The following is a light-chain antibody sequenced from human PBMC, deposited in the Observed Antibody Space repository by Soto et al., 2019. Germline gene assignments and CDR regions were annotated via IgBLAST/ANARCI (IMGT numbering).Light chain of an antibody. CDR2: GAS. V-gene: IGKV3-20*01. CDR3: QHYGNSPPFT. J-gene: IGKJ2*01. CDR1: QSVSSSY. Sequence: EIVLTQSPGTLSLSSGERATLSCRASQSVSSSYLAWYQQKPGQAPRLLIYGASSRATGIPDRFSGSGSGTDFTLTISRLEPEDFAVYFCQHYGNSPPFTFGQGTKVEIK.